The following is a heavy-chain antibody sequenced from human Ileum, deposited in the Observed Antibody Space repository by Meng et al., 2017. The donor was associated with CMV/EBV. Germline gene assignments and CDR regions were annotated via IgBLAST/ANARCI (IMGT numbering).Heavy chain of an antibody. V-gene: IGHV3-53*01. CDR3: ARSSSSADYYHGMDV. D-gene: IGHD2-15*01. CDR1: GFTLSSNY. CDR2: IYSDDST. J-gene: IGHJ6*02. Sequence: GESLKISCAASGFTLSSNYMNWVRQAPGKGLEWVSLIYSDDSTYYADSVKGRFTISRDNSKNTLYLQMNSLRAEDTAVYYCARSSSSADYYHGMDVWGQGTTVTVSS.